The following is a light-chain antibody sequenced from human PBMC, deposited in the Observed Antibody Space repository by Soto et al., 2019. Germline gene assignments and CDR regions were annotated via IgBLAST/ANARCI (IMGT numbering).Light chain of an antibody. CDR2: GAS. J-gene: IGKJ5*01. CDR1: QSISSTY. V-gene: IGKV3-20*01. CDR3: QQYDTSPPST. Sequence: VLTQSPGTLSLSPGERATLSCRASQSISSTYIAWYQQKTGQAPRLLIYGASKRATGIPDRFSGSGSGTDFSLTIGRLEPEDFAVYYCQQYDTSPPSTFGQGTRLEIK.